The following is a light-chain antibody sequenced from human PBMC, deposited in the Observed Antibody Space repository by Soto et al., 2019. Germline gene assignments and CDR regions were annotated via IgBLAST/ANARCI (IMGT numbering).Light chain of an antibody. J-gene: IGKJ1*01. V-gene: IGKV1-39*01. Sequence: DIQMTQAPSSLPASVGDRVTITCRASQTIGNYLNWYQQRPGKAPNLLISAASTLQSGVPSRFSGCGSGTDFTLTITSLQPEDFATYYCQQSYNTPRTFGQGTKVEIK. CDR1: QTIGNY. CDR3: QQSYNTPRT. CDR2: AAS.